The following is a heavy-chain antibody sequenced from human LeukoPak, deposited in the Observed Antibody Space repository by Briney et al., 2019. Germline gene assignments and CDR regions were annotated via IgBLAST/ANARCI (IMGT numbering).Heavy chain of an antibody. J-gene: IGHJ4*02. Sequence: GGSLRLSCAASGFTFSSYAMHWVRQAPGKGLEWVAVISYDGSNKYYADSVKGRFTISRDNSKNTLYLQMNSLRAEDTAVYYCARDTYSSGWWTVDYWGQGTLVTVSS. D-gene: IGHD6-19*01. CDR3: ARDTYSSGWWTVDY. V-gene: IGHV3-30-3*01. CDR2: ISYDGSNK. CDR1: GFTFSSYA.